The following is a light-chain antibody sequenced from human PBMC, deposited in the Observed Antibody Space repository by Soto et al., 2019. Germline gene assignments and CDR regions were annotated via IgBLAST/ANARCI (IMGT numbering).Light chain of an antibody. CDR3: HQYDGSPIT. CDR1: QTVTRSY. Sequence: IVLTQSPPSLSLSPRERATLSCRASQTVTRSYLAWYQHKPGQAPRLLISGISRRAPGIPDRFSGDGSGTDFTLTISRLEPEDYAVYYCHQYDGSPITFGQGTRLEIK. V-gene: IGKV3-20*01. CDR2: GIS. J-gene: IGKJ5*01.